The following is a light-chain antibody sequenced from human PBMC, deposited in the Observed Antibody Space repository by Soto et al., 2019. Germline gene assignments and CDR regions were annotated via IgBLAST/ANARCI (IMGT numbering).Light chain of an antibody. CDR1: SSNIGAGYD. V-gene: IGLV1-40*01. CDR3: QSYDSSLSGWV. J-gene: IGLJ3*02. Sequence: QSVLTQPPSVSGAPGQRVTISCTGSSSNIGAGYDVHWYQQVPGTAPKLLIHGNSNRPSGVPDRFSGSKSGTSASLAITGLQAEDEAEYYCQSYDSSLSGWVFGGGTKVTVL. CDR2: GNS.